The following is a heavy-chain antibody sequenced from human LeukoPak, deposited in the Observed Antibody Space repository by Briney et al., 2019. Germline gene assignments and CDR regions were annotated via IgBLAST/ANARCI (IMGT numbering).Heavy chain of an antibody. CDR1: GGSISSSSYY. V-gene: IGHV4-39*01. CDR2: IYYSGST. D-gene: IGHD3-22*01. Sequence: PSETLSLTCTVSGGSISSSSYYWGWIRQPPGKGLEWIGSIYYSGSTYYSPSLKSRVTISVDTSKNQFSLKLSSVTAADTAVYYCASPGTYDSSGYYCHHYWGQGTLVTVSS. J-gene: IGHJ4*02. CDR3: ASPGTYDSSGYYCHHY.